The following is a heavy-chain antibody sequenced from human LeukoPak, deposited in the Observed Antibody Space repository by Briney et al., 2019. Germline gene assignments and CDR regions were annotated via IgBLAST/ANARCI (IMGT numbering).Heavy chain of an antibody. J-gene: IGHJ6*04. CDR2: ISYDGSNK. CDR1: GFSFSSYP. Sequence: GGSLRLSCAASGFSFSSYPMHWVRQAPGKGLEWVAVISYDGSNKYYADSVKGRFTISRDNSKNTLYLQMNSLRAEDTAVYYCAELGITMIGGVWGKGTTVTISS. D-gene: IGHD3-10*02. CDR3: AELGITMIGGV. V-gene: IGHV3-30*04.